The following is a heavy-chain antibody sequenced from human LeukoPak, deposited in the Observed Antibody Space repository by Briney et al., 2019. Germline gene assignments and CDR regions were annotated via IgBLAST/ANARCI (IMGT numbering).Heavy chain of an antibody. Sequence: PGGSLRLSCAASGFTFSTYTMHWVRQAPGKGLEFVAAISSKGDYTHYANSVKGRFTISRDNPKNTLHLEMGSLRAEDMAVYYCARPSSSGWYAPFFWGQGTLVTVSS. CDR2: ISSKGDYT. CDR1: GFTFSTYT. J-gene: IGHJ4*02. V-gene: IGHV3-64*01. CDR3: ARPSSSGWYAPFF. D-gene: IGHD6-19*01.